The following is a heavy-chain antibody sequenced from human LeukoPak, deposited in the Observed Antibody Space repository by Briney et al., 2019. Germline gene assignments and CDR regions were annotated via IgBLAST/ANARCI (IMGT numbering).Heavy chain of an antibody. D-gene: IGHD6-13*01. CDR2: IYYIGNT. J-gene: IGHJ5*02. CDR3: ARDAQVSSSWYPMGWFDP. Sequence: PSQTLSLTCTVSGGSISSGDYYWSWIRQPPGKGLEWIGYIYYIGNTFYNPSLKSRVTISVDTSKNQFSLKLSSVTAADAAVYYCARDAQVSSSWYPMGWFDPWGQGTLVTVSS. CDR1: GGSISSGDYY. V-gene: IGHV4-30-4*01.